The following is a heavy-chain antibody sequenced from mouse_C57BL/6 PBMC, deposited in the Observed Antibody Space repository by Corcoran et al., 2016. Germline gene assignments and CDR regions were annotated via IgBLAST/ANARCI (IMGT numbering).Heavy chain of an antibody. D-gene: IGHD2-5*01. CDR2: INTYSGVP. V-gene: IGHV9-3*01. CDR1: GYTFTTYG. CDR3: ARDSNWYFDV. Sequence: QIQLVQSGPELKKPGETVKISCKASGYTFTTYGMSWVKQASGKGLKWMGWINTYSGVPTYADDFKGRFAFSLETSASTAYLQINNLKNEDTATYVCARDSNWYFDVWGTGTTVTVSS. J-gene: IGHJ1*03.